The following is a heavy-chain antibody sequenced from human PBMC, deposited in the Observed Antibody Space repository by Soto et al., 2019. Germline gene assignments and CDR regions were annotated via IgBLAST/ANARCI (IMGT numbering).Heavy chain of an antibody. D-gene: IGHD5-12*01. CDR2: ISSSSSYI. Sequence: GGSLRLSCAASGFTFSSYSMNWVRQAPGKGLEWVSSISSSSSYIYYADSVKGRFTISRDNAKNSLYLQMNSLRAEDTAVYYCARASGYDPPVYYYYMDVWGKGTTVTVSS. J-gene: IGHJ6*03. CDR3: ARASGYDPPVYYYYMDV. V-gene: IGHV3-21*01. CDR1: GFTFSSYS.